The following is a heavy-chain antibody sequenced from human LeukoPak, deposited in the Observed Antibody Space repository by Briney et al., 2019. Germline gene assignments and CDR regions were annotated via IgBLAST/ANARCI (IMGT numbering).Heavy chain of an antibody. Sequence: GRSLRLSCAASGFTFSSYGMHWVRQAPGKGLEWVAVIWYGGSNKYYADSVKGRFTISRDNAMNTLYLQMNSLGAEDTAVYYCARVGQGEWFFDLWGRGTLVTVSS. D-gene: IGHD1-26*01. J-gene: IGHJ2*01. V-gene: IGHV3-33*08. CDR1: GFTFSSYG. CDR2: IWYGGSNK. CDR3: ARVGQGEWFFDL.